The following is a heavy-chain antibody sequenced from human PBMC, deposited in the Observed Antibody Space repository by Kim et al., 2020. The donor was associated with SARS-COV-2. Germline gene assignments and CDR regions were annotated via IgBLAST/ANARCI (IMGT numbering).Heavy chain of an antibody. CDR3: TKGPFYDSSNY. V-gene: IGHV3-23*01. Sequence: GGSLRLSCAGSGFTFSSYAMSWVRQAPGKGLEWVSAITTSSTYYAGSVKGRFTISRDNSKNTLYLQMNTLRAEDTAVYYCTKGPFYDSSNYWGQGTLVTVSS. CDR2: ITTSST. J-gene: IGHJ4*02. CDR1: GFTFSSYA. D-gene: IGHD3-22*01.